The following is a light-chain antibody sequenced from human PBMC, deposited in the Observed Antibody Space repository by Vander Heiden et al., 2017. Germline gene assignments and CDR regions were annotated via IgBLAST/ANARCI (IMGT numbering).Light chain of an antibody. CDR3: QKYGSSPPYT. J-gene: IGKJ2*01. CDR2: GAS. Sequence: EIVLTHSPGPLSLSPGERATLSCSASQSVRSSYLAWYQQKPGQAHRLLIYGASSRATGIPDRFSGSGSGTDFTLTISRLEPEDFAVYYCQKYGSSPPYTFGQGTKLEIK. CDR1: QSVRSSY. V-gene: IGKV3-20*01.